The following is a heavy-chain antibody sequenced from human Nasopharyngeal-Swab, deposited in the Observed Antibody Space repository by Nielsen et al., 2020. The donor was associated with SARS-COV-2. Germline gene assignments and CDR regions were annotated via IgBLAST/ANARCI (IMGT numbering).Heavy chain of an antibody. D-gene: IGHD1-1*01. CDR2: ISGSGGST. J-gene: IGHJ4*02. CDR3: ARAQKGDNPPYFDY. CDR1: GFTFSSYA. Sequence: GESLKISCAASGFTFSSYAMSWVRQAPGKGLEWVSAISGSGGSTYYADSVKGRFTISRDNSKNTLYLQMNSLRAEDTAVYYCARAQKGDNPPYFDYWGQGTLVTVSS. V-gene: IGHV3-23*01.